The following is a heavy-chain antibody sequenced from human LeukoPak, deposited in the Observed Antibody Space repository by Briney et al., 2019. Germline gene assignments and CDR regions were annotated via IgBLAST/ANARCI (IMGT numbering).Heavy chain of an antibody. CDR1: GYTFTAQH. CDR3: ARGGTRRITAVAGVTFDY. D-gene: IGHD6-19*01. J-gene: IGHJ4*02. Sequence: GASVKVSCKASGYTFTAQHMHWVRQAPGQGLEWMGWINPNSGGTNYAQKFQGWVTMTRDTSISTAYMELSRLRSDDTAVYYCARGGTRRITAVAGVTFDYWGQGTLVTVSS. CDR2: INPNSGGT. V-gene: IGHV1-2*04.